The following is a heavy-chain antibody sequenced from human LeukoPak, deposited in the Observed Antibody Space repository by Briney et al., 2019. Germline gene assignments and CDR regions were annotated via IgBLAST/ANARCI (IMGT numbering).Heavy chain of an antibody. D-gene: IGHD3-10*01. Sequence: GGSLRLSCAASGFTFSSYCMHWVRQAPGKGLEWVAGITYDGSNKYYADSVKGRFTIPRDNSKNTLYLQMNSLRADDTAVYYCAKDHSYGSGSYYYDYWGQGTLVTVSS. J-gene: IGHJ4*01. CDR3: AKDHSYGSGSYYYDY. CDR2: ITYDGSNK. CDR1: GFTFSSYC. V-gene: IGHV3-30*18.